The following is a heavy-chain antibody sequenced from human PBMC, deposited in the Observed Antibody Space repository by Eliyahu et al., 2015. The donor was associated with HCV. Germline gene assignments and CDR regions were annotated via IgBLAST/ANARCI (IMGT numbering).Heavy chain of an antibody. D-gene: IGHD3-16*01. V-gene: IGHV3-23*01. J-gene: IGHJ4*02. CDR1: GFTFSSYA. CDR3: VRAPSHWGELDY. Sequence: EVQLLESGGGLVQPGGSLRLSCAASGFTFSSYALXWVRQAPGKGLEWVATFGTSGAATRYADSVKGRFTITRDSSKSTAYLQMNNLRAEDTAVYYCVRAPSHWGELDYWGQGTLVTVSS. CDR2: FGTSGAAT.